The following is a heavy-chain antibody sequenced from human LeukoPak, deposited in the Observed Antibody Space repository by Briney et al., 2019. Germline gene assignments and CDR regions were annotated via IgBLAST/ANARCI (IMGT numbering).Heavy chain of an antibody. CDR2: ISSSSDSI. CDR1: GLMFRIFS. J-gene: IGHJ5*02. D-gene: IGHD3-16*01. CDR3: AGGDWGPLIKVAPRIDL. V-gene: IGHV3-21*06. Sequence: GGSLRLSCAVSGLMFRIFSVGWVRQAPGGGLEWISYISSSSDSIHYATSVRDRFTLHRDKAEHSLFLQMNSLPAEDSALYYFAGGDWGPLIKVAPRIDLWGQGTPVTLSS.